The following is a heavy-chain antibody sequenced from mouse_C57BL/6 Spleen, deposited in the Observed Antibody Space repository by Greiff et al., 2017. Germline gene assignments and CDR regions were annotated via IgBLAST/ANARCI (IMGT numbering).Heavy chain of an antibody. Sequence: VQLQQSGPELVKPGASVKISCKASGYTFTDYYMNWVKQSHGKSLEWIGDINPNNGGTSYNQKFKGKATLTVDKSSSTAYMELRSLTSEDSAVYYCATYYSLYFDYWGQGTTLTVSS. CDR1: GYTFTDYY. CDR2: INPNNGGT. V-gene: IGHV1-26*01. D-gene: IGHD2-12*01. CDR3: ATYYSLYFDY. J-gene: IGHJ2*01.